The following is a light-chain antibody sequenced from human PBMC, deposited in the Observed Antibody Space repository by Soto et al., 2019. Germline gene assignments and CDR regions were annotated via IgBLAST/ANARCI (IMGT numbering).Light chain of an antibody. CDR1: QVISTW. V-gene: IGKV1-12*01. CDR2: AAS. CDR3: QQANSFPIT. Sequence: IWMTQSPSLLSASTGDRVTITCRASQVISTWLAWYQQKPGQAPKLLIYAASVLESGVPSRFSGSGSGTDFTLTISSVQPEDFATYRCQQANSFPITFGQGTRLEIK. J-gene: IGKJ5*01.